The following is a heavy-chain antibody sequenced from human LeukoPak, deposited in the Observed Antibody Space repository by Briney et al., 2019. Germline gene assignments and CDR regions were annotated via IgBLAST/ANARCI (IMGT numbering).Heavy chain of an antibody. Sequence: GGSLRLSCAASGFTFSSYAMSWVRQAPGKGLEWVSAISGSGGSTYYADSVKGRFTISRDNSKNTVYLQMNSLRAEDTAVYYCAKDLYGYVSNWFDPWGQGTLVTVSS. J-gene: IGHJ5*02. D-gene: IGHD5-12*01. CDR1: GFTFSSYA. CDR2: ISGSGGST. CDR3: AKDLYGYVSNWFDP. V-gene: IGHV3-23*01.